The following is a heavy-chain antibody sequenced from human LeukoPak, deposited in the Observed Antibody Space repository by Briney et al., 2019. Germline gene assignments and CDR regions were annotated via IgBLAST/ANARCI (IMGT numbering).Heavy chain of an antibody. CDR2: INPNSGAT. V-gene: IGHV1-2*06. CDR3: ARDSTVTTGIDY. D-gene: IGHD4-17*01. J-gene: IGHJ4*02. CDR1: GYTFTVHY. Sequence: ASVKVSCKASGYTFTVHYLHWVRQAPGQGLEWMGRINPNSGATNYAQKFQGRVTMTRDTSISTAYMELSRLRPDDTAVYYCARDSTVTTGIDYWGQGTLVTVSS.